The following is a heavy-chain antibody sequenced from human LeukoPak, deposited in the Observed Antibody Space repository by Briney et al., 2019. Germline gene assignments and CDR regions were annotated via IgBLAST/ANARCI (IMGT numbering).Heavy chain of an antibody. D-gene: IGHD2-2*01. CDR2: ISSSSSTI. Sequence: GGSLRLSCAASGFTFSSYSMNWVRQAPGKGLEWVSYISSSSSTIYYADSVKGRFTISRDNAKNSLYLQMNSLRAEDTALYHCARGSSTSRGVNYYYMDVWGKGTTVTVSS. J-gene: IGHJ6*03. CDR3: ARGSSTSRGVNYYYMDV. V-gene: IGHV3-48*04. CDR1: GFTFSSYS.